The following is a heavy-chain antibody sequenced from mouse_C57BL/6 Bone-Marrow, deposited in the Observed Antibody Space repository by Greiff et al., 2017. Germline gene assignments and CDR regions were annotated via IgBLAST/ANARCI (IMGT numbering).Heavy chain of an antibody. CDR2: IDPENGDT. CDR3: TTNYGSDY. Sequence: VQLQQSGAELVRPGASVKLSCTASGFNIKDDYMPWVKQRPEQGLEWIGWIDPENGDTEYASKFQGKATITADTSSNTAYLQLSSLTSEDTAVYYCTTNYGSDYWGQGTTLTVSS. V-gene: IGHV14-4*01. J-gene: IGHJ2*01. CDR1: GFNIKDDY. D-gene: IGHD1-1*01.